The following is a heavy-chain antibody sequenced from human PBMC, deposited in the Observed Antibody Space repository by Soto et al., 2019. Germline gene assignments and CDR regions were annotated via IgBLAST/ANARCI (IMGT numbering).Heavy chain of an antibody. CDR3: ARGEKIQLWFKPLDY. D-gene: IGHD5-18*01. CDR1: GFTFSSYS. J-gene: IGHJ4*02. Sequence: GGSLRLSCAASGFTFSSYSMNWVRQAPGKGLEWVSYISSSSSTIYYADSVKGRFTISRDNAKNSLYLQMNSPRDEDTAVYYCARGEKIQLWFKPLDYWGQGTLVTVSS. CDR2: ISSSSSTI. V-gene: IGHV3-48*02.